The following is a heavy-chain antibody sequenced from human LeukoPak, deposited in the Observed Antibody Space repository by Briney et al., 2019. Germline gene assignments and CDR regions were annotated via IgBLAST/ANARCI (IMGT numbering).Heavy chain of an antibody. V-gene: IGHV3-23*01. Sequence: GGSLRLSCAASGFTFSSYAMSWVRQAPGKGLEWVSAISGSGGSTYYADSVKGRFTISRDNSKNTLYLFMNSLTAEDPGVYYCTKVKDGYNYDYWGQGTLVTVSS. CDR2: ISGSGGST. CDR1: GFTFSSYA. J-gene: IGHJ4*02. CDR3: TKVKDGYNYDY. D-gene: IGHD5-24*01.